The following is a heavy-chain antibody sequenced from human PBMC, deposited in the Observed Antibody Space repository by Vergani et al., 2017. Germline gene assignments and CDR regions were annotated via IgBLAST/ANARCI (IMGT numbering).Heavy chain of an antibody. Sequence: QVQLQESGPGLVKPSETLSLTCSVSGYSISRGYYWGWIRQPPGKGLEWIATVFHSGSAYYNPSLRRRVTISVETSKNQFSLKLSTVTAADTAVYYCARDLQGEVPAAHNWFDPWDQGTLVTVSS. D-gene: IGHD2-2*01. J-gene: IGHJ5*02. V-gene: IGHV4-38-2*02. CDR3: ARDLQGEVPAAHNWFDP. CDR1: GYSISRGYY. CDR2: VFHSGSA.